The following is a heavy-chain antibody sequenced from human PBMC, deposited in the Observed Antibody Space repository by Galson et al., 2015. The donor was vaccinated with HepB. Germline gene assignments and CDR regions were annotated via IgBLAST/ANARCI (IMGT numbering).Heavy chain of an antibody. V-gene: IGHV3-64D*09. Sequence: SLRLSCAASGFTFSSYAMHWVRQAPGKGLEYVSAISSNGGSTYYADSVKGRFTISRDNSKNTLYLQMSSLRAEDTAVYYCVKDNTRKYYDFWSGYYSYYFDYWGQGTLVTVSS. CDR2: ISSNGGST. CDR1: GFTFSSYA. J-gene: IGHJ4*02. D-gene: IGHD3-3*01. CDR3: VKDNTRKYYDFWSGYYSYYFDY.